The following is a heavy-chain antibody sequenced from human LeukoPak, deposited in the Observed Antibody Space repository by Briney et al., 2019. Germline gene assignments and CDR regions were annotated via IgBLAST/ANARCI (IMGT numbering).Heavy chain of an antibody. Sequence: GRSLRLSCAASGFTFSSYAMSWVRHAPGKGLEWDSGISGSGGNTYYADSVKGRFTISRDNSNNTLYLQMNSLRAEDTAVYYCARHSRGRWYVFDYWGQGTLVTVSS. CDR2: ISGSGGNT. CDR3: ARHSRGRWYVFDY. D-gene: IGHD6-13*01. V-gene: IGHV3-23*01. J-gene: IGHJ4*02. CDR1: GFTFSSYA.